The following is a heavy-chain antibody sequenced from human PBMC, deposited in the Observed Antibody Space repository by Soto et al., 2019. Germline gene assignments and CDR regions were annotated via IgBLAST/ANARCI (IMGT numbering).Heavy chain of an antibody. CDR2: IVPIFGTF. J-gene: IGHJ4*02. CDR1: GGTFGRNT. Sequence: QVHLVQSAAEVKKPGSSVRVSCTVSGGTFGRNTIVWVRQAPEQGLECMGHIVPIFGTFKYAQKFQSRVTFTADESTTTAYMDLSSLTSEDTAVYFCARDLNWALDYWGQGTLVNVSS. CDR3: ARDLNWALDY. V-gene: IGHV1-69*01. D-gene: IGHD7-27*01.